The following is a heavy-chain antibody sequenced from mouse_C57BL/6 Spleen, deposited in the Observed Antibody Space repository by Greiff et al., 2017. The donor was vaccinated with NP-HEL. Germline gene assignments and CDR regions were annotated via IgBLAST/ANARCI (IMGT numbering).Heavy chain of an antibody. J-gene: IGHJ2*01. D-gene: IGHD4-1*02. Sequence: QVQLQQSGPELVKPGASVKISCKASGYAFSSSWMNWVKQRPGKGLEWIGRIYPGDGDTNYNGKFKGKATLTADKSSSTAYMQLSSLTSEDSAVYFCARLNWDAFDNWGEGTTLTVSS. V-gene: IGHV1-82*01. CDR3: ARLNWDAFDN. CDR2: IYPGDGDT. CDR1: GYAFSSSW.